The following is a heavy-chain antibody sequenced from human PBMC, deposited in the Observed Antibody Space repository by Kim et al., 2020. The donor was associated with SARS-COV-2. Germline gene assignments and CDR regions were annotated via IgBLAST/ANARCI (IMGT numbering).Heavy chain of an antibody. CDR3: ARGGITMVRGVFI. CDR2: INHSGST. D-gene: IGHD3-10*01. CDR1: GGSFSGYD. V-gene: IGHV4-34*01. Sequence: SETLSLTCAVYGGSFSGYDGGCIRGPPGKGLEWIGEINHSGSTNYNPSLKSRVTISVDTSKNQFSLKLSSVTAADTAVYYCARGGITMVRGVFIWGQGTLVTVSS. J-gene: IGHJ4*02.